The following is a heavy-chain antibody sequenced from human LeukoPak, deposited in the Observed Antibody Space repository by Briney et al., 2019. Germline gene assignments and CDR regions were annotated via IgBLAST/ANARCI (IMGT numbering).Heavy chain of an antibody. Sequence: GGSLRLSCAASGFIFSTYGMQWVRQAPGKGLEWVAVISYDGSNKYYADSVKGRFTISRDNSKNTLYLQMNSLRAEDTAVYYCARESKTDSSSWYDAFDIWGQGTMVTVSS. V-gene: IGHV3-30*19. J-gene: IGHJ3*02. D-gene: IGHD6-13*01. CDR2: ISYDGSNK. CDR1: GFIFSTYG. CDR3: ARESKTDSSSWYDAFDI.